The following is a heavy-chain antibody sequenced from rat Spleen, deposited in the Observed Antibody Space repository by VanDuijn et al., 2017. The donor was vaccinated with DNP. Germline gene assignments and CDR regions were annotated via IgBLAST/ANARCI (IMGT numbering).Heavy chain of an antibody. V-gene: IGHV5-25*01. D-gene: IGHD4-3*01. J-gene: IGHJ3*01. Sequence: EVQLVESGGGLVQPGRSLKLSCAASGFTFSNYDMAWVRQAPTKGLEWVASISPSGGSTYYRDSVKGRFTVSRDNAKSSLYLQMDSLRSEDTATYYCARHLLGVRGLAYWGQGTLVTVSS. CDR3: ARHLLGVRGLAY. CDR2: ISPSGGST. CDR1: GFTFSNYD.